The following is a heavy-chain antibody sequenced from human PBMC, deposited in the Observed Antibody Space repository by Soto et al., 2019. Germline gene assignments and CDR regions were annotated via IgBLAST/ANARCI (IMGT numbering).Heavy chain of an antibody. D-gene: IGHD3-22*01. CDR2: IKSKTDGRST. Sequence: PWGSLRLSCAASGFTFSNAWMNWVRQAPGKGLEWVGRIKSKTDGRSTDYAAPVKGRFTISRDDSKNTLYLQMNSLKTEDTAVYYCFKEYYYDSSGPEAEYYCGMDVWGKGTTVTVSA. J-gene: IGHJ6*04. CDR3: FKEYYYDSSGPEAEYYCGMDV. CDR1: GFTFSNAW. V-gene: IGHV3-15*07.